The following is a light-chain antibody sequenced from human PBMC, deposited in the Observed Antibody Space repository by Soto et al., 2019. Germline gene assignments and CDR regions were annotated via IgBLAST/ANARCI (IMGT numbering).Light chain of an antibody. Sequence: DIQMTQSPSSLSASVGDRVTITCRASQSIRSYLTWYQKKPGKAPKLLIYAASSLQSGVPSRFSGSGSRTDFTLTSSILQPEDFATYYCQQSYSTPWTFGQGTKVEIK. V-gene: IGKV1-39*01. CDR2: AAS. J-gene: IGKJ1*01. CDR1: QSIRSY. CDR3: QQSYSTPWT.